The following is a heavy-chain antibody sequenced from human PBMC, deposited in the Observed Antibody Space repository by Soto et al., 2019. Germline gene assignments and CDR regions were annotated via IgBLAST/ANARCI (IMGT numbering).Heavy chain of an antibody. J-gene: IGHJ4*02. CDR1: GGSISSSSYY. D-gene: IGHD6-19*01. CDR2: IYYSGST. Sequence: SETLSLTCTVSGGSISSSSYYWGWIRQPPGKGLEWIGSIYYSGSTYYNPSLKSRVTISVDTSKNQFSLKLSSVTAADTAVYCCARHGIRYSGGWYYVEYGGQGTLVAVSS. CDR3: ARHGIRYSGGWYYVEY. V-gene: IGHV4-39*01.